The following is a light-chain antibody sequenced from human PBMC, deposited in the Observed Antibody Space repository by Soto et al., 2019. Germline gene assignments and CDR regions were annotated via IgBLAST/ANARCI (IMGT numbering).Light chain of an antibody. CDR2: DVS. Sequence: QSVLTQPRSVSGSPGQSVTISCTGTSSDVGGYNYVSWYQQHPSKAPKLMIYDVSERPSGVPDRFSGSKSGNMASLTISGLQAEDEADYYCCSYAGIYTLYVFGTGTKLTVL. CDR1: SSDVGGYNY. V-gene: IGLV2-11*01. J-gene: IGLJ1*01. CDR3: CSYAGIYTLYV.